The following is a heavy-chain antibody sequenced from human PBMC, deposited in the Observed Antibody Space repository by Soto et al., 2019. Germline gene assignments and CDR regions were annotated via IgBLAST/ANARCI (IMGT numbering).Heavy chain of an antibody. J-gene: IGHJ3*02. V-gene: IGHV1-46*01. D-gene: IGHD2-15*01. CDR2: INPNGGST. CDR1: GYTFTSYY. CDR3: ARGPMGGIVVLPGAFDI. Sequence: QVQLVQSGAEVKKPGASVKVSCKASGYTFTSYYMHWVRQAPGQGLEWMGIINPNGGSTSYAQKFKGRVTMTRDTSTSRVVMELSSLRSEDTAVYYCARGPMGGIVVLPGAFDIWGQGTMVTVSS.